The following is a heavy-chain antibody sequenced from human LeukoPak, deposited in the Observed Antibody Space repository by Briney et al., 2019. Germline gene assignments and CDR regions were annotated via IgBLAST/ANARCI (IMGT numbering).Heavy chain of an antibody. CDR3: AKDRGSSSGFDY. CDR2: ISYDGSNK. V-gene: IGHV3-30*18. D-gene: IGHD6-6*01. CDR1: GFTFSIYA. J-gene: IGHJ4*02. Sequence: GGSLRLSCAASGFTFSIYAMSWVRQAPGKGLEWVAVISYDGSNKYYADSVKGRFTISRDNSKNTLYLQMNSLRAEDTAVYYCAKDRGSSSGFDYWGQGTLVTVSS.